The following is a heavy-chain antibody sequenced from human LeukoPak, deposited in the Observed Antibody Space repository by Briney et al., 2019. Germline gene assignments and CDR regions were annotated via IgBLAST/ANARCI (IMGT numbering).Heavy chain of an antibody. CDR1: GGSISSYY. J-gene: IGHJ4*02. V-gene: IGHV4-59*01. CDR2: IYYSGST. CDR3: ARVVRGVIDY. Sequence: SETLSLTCTVSGGSISSYYWSGIRQPPGKGLEWIGYIYYSGSTNYNPSLKSRVTISVDTSKNQFSLKLSSVTAADTAVYYCARVVRGVIDYWGQGTLVTVSS. D-gene: IGHD3-10*01.